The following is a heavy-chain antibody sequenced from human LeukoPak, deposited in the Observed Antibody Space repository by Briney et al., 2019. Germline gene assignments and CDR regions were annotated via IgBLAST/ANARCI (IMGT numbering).Heavy chain of an antibody. CDR3: ARAGYYRFDY. V-gene: IGHV3-74*01. CDR2: MNGDGSTI. D-gene: IGHD4-17*01. Sequence: GGSLRLSCAASGFTFTGSWMHWVRQVPGKGLLRVARMNGDGSTINYADSVKGRFTISRDDANNMLYLQMNSLKVEDMAVYYCARAGYYRFDYWGQGVLVTVSS. J-gene: IGHJ4*02. CDR1: GFTFTGSW.